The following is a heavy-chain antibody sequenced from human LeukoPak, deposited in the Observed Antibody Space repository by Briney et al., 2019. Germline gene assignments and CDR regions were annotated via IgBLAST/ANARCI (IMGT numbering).Heavy chain of an antibody. D-gene: IGHD3-9*01. CDR2: IYSTGST. V-gene: IGHV3-53*01. Sequence: GGSLRLSCAASGFTVSRNYMSWVRQAPGQGVEWVSVIYSTGSTYYADSVKGRFTISRDNSKNTLYLQMNSLRAEDTAVYYCARVFRGPFDYWGQGTLVTVSS. J-gene: IGHJ4*02. CDR3: ARVFRGPFDY. CDR1: GFTVSRNY.